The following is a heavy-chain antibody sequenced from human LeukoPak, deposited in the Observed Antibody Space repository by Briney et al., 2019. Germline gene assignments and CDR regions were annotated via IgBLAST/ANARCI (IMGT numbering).Heavy chain of an antibody. D-gene: IGHD6-19*01. V-gene: IGHV1-18*01. CDR2: ISAYNGNT. CDR3: AKPSRIAVAGYDAFDI. CDR1: GYTFTSYG. J-gene: IGHJ3*02. Sequence: ASVKVSCKASGYTFTSYGISWVRQAPGQGLEWMGWISAYNGNTNYAQKLQGRVTMTTDTSTSTAYMELRSLRSDDTAVYYCAKPSRIAVAGYDAFDIWGQGTMVTVSS.